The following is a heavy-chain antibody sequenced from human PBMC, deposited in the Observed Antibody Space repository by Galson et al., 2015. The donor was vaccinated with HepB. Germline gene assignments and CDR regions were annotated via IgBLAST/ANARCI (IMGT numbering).Heavy chain of an antibody. V-gene: IGHV4-39*01. CDR2: IYYSGST. J-gene: IGHJ5*02. CDR3: ARHNGYSYGYWWFDP. D-gene: IGHD5-18*01. Sequence: GWIRQPPGKGLEWIGSIYYSGSTYYNPSLKSRVTISVDTSKNQFSLKLSSVTAADTAVYYCARHNGYSYGYWWFDPWGQGTLVTVSS.